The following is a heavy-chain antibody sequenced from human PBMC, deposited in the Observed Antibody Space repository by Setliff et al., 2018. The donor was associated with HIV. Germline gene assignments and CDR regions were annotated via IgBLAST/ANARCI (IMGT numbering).Heavy chain of an antibody. D-gene: IGHD3-10*01. CDR1: GYTFTSYD. J-gene: IGHJ4*02. CDR3: ASYYGSGAAPGY. CDR2: MNPNSGNT. Sequence: ASVKVSCKASGYTFTSYDINWVRQATGQGLEWMGWMNPNSGNTDYTQKFQGRVTMTRNTSISTAYMELSSLRSEDTAVYYCASYYGSGAAPGYWGQGTLVTVSS. V-gene: IGHV1-8*02.